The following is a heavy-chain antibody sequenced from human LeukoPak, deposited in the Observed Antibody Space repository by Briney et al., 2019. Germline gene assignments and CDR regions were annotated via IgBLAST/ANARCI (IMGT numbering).Heavy chain of an antibody. CDR2: IIPIFGTA. CDR3: ARDAYDSSGYYPYYFDY. D-gene: IGHD3-22*01. J-gene: IGHJ4*02. CDR1: GGTFSSYA. V-gene: IGHV1-69*05. Sequence: SVKVSCKASGGTFSSYAISWVRQAPGQGLEWMGGIIPIFGTANYAQKFQGRVTITTDESTSTAYMELSSPRSEDTAVYYCARDAYDSSGYYPYYFDYWGQGTLVTVSS.